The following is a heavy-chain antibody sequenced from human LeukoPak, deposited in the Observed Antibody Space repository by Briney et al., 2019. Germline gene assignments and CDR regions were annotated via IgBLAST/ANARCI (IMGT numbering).Heavy chain of an antibody. CDR2: INHSGSN. D-gene: IGHD3-22*01. V-gene: IGHV4-34*01. CDR3: ARGFHYDSSGPQTSFDY. J-gene: IGHJ4*02. Sequence: SETLSLTCPLYGGSFSGYYWSWIRQPPGKGLEWIGEINHSGSNNYNPPLKSRVPISVETSKNQFSLKLSSVNAADTAVYYCARGFHYDSSGPQTSFDYWGEGTLVTVSS. CDR1: GGSFSGYY.